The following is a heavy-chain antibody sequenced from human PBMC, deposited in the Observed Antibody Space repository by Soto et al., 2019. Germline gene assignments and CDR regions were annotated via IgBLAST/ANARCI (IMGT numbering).Heavy chain of an antibody. D-gene: IGHD2-2*01. CDR3: ARDGTAVTTGYYGLDV. CDR1: GGSITNYY. V-gene: IGHV4-59*01. Sequence: QVQLQESGPGLVKPSETLSLTCTVSGGSITNYYWCWIRQSPGKGLEWIGFIYYSGSNNYSPSLKSRVTISVSTSKNQFSLKMTSVTAADTGVYYCARDGTAVTTGYYGLDVWGQGTTVTVSS. J-gene: IGHJ6*02. CDR2: IYYSGSN.